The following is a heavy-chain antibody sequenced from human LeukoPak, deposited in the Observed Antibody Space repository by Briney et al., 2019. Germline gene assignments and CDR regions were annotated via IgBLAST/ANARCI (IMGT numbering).Heavy chain of an antibody. CDR1: GFTFSSYA. CDR2: SRNRAKSYTT. J-gene: IGHJ4*02. V-gene: IGHV3-72*01. CDR3: SRDATGDH. Sequence: GGSLRLSCAASGFTFSSYAMDWVRQAPGKGLEWVGRSRNRAKSYTTDYAASVKGRFTISRDDSKSTLYLQMNSLETEDTAVYYCSRDATGDHWGQGTLVSVSS.